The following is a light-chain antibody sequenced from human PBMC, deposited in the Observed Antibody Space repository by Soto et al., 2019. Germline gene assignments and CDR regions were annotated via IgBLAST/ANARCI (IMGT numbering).Light chain of an antibody. CDR3: MHGAPWPPWT. CDR2: KVS. V-gene: IGKV2-30*01. CDR1: QSLVCSDGNTY. J-gene: IGKJ1*01. Sequence: DVVMTQSPLSLPVTLGQPASISCRSSQSLVCSDGNTYLNWFQQRPGQSPRRLIYKVSKRDSGVPDRFSGSGSGTDFTLKISRVEADDVGVYYCMHGAPWPPWTFGQGTKVEFK.